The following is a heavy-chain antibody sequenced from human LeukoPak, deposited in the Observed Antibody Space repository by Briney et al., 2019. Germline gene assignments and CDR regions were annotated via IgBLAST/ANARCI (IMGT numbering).Heavy chain of an antibody. D-gene: IGHD6-19*01. Sequence: PGGSLTLPCAASGFTFNTFWMTWVRQAPGKGLEWVANIRQDGVEKYYGASVKGRFTNSRDNAKNSLYLQMNSLRAEDTAVYYCAKVPIPYSSGWYLNYWGQGTLVTVSS. J-gene: IGHJ4*02. CDR3: AKVPIPYSSGWYLNY. CDR2: IRQDGVEK. CDR1: GFTFNTFW. V-gene: IGHV3-7*01.